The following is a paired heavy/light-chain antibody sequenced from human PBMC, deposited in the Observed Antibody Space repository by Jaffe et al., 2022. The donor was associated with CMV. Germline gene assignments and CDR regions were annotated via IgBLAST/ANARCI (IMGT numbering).Heavy chain of an antibody. V-gene: IGHV5-51*01. Sequence: EVQLVQSGAEVKKPGESLKISCQGSGYNFASYWIGWVRQLPGKDLEWVGIIFPGDSETTYNSSFQGQVTISADKSSSIAFLQWSSLKASDTAMYYCGRILLGPLYMDVWGTGTAVTVSS. D-gene: IGHD2-15*01. CDR2: IFPGDSET. J-gene: IGHJ6*03. CDR3: GRILLGPLYMDV. CDR1: GYNFASYW.
Light chain of an antibody. V-gene: IGKV1-NL1*01. CDR2: GAS. CDR3: QQYYDSLGT. Sequence: DIQMTQSPSSLSASVGDRVTITCRASQDIKNGVAWYQQKPGKAPKVLLYGASKLESGVPSRFSGSGSGTDYTLTISSLQPEDFATYYCQQYYDSLGTFGGGTKVEIK. CDR1: QDIKNG. J-gene: IGKJ4*01.